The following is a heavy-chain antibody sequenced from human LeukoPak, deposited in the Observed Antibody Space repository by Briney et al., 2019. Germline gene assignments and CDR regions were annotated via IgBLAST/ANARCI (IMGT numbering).Heavy chain of an antibody. CDR2: TGSKAYAGPP. V-gene: IGHV3-49*04. J-gene: IGHJ3*02. D-gene: IGHD2-21*02. CDR3: TSNARDPDM. CDR1: GFTFGDFA. Sequence: GGSLRLSCATSGFTFGDFALSWVRQAPGTGLEWVGFTGSKAYAGPPEYAASVKGGFSISRDDSKTIVYLQMKSLKAEDTAVYYCTSNARDPDMWGQGTMVTVSS.